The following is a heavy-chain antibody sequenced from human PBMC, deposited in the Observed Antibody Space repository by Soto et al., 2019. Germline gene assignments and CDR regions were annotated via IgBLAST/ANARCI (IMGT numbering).Heavy chain of an antibody. V-gene: IGHV4-39*01. CDR3: STPPLVRGVPA. J-gene: IGHJ5*02. CDR2: AYYVGTI. Sequence: QLHLQESGPGRVKPSETLSLTCSVSGGSISTSGSYWGWVRQAPGKGLVWIGSAYYVGTIHYNPSLKRPVAISVDTSKNQFSLMLTSLTAADTAVYYFSTPPLVRGVPAWGQGCLVTVSS. D-gene: IGHD3-10*01. CDR1: GGSISTSGSY.